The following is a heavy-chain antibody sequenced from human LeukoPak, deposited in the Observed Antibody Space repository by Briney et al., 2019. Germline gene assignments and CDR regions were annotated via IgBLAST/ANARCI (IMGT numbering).Heavy chain of an antibody. J-gene: IGHJ4*02. D-gene: IGHD3-3*01. CDR1: GGSFSGYY. CDR2: IYYSGST. Sequence: SETLSLTCAVYGGSFSGYYWSWIRQPPGKGLEWIGYIYYSGSTNYNPSLKSRVTISVDTSKNQFSLKLSSVTAADTAVYYCARAYKEDFWSEGDIYYFDYWGQGTLVTVSS. CDR3: ARAYKEDFWSEGDIYYFDY. V-gene: IGHV4-59*01.